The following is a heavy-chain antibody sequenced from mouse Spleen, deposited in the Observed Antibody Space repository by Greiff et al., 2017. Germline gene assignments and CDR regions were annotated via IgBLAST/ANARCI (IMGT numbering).Heavy chain of an antibody. CDR1: GYTFTSYW. V-gene: IGHV1-69*02. D-gene: IGHD4-1*01. CDR3: TRANWDY. J-gene: IGHJ2*01. CDR2: IYPSDSYT. Sequence: VQLQQPGAELVSPGASVKLSCKASGYTFTSYWINWVKQRPGQGLEWIGNIYPSDSYTNYNQKFKDKATLTVDKSSSTAYMQLSSPTSEDSAVYYCTRANWDYWGQGTTLTVSS.